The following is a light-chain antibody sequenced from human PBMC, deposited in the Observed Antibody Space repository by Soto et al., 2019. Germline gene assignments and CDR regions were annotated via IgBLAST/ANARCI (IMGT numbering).Light chain of an antibody. CDR2: DAY. J-gene: IGKJ1*01. CDR3: QQYNTYAPST. V-gene: IGKV1-5*01. CDR1: QSMSSW. Sequence: DIQMTQSPSTLSASVGDRVTIPCRAKQSMSSWLAWDTQKQGKAPKLLIFDAYNLGSGVPPRFSGSGSGTEFTLTISSLQPDDFATYFCQQYNTYAPSTFGQGTKWIS.